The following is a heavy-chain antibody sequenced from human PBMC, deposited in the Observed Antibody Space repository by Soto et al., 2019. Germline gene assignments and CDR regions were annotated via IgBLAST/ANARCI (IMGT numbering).Heavy chain of an antibody. V-gene: IGHV4-59*01. CDR2: IYYSGST. CDR3: AREWCGGSVCTQGGYYYMDV. Sequence: SETLSLTCTVSGGSISSYYWSWIRQPPGKGLEWIGYIYYSGSTNYNPSLKSRVTISVDTSKNQFSLKLSSVTAADTAVYYCAREWCGGSVCTQGGYYYMDVWGKGTTVNVSS. CDR1: GGSISSYY. D-gene: IGHD2-21*01. J-gene: IGHJ6*03.